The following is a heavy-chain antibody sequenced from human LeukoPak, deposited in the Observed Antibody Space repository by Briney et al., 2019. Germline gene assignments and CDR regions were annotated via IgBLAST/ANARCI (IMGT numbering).Heavy chain of an antibody. CDR2: IWYDGSNK. J-gene: IGHJ3*02. CDR1: GFTFSTYS. CDR3: AREGEGYYDAFDI. Sequence: PGGSLRLSCAASGFTFSTYSMNWVRQAPGKGLEWVAVIWYDGSNKYYADSVKGRFTISRDNSKNTLYLQMNSLRAEDTAVYYCAREGEGYYDAFDIWGQGTMVTVSS. D-gene: IGHD3-16*01. V-gene: IGHV3-33*08.